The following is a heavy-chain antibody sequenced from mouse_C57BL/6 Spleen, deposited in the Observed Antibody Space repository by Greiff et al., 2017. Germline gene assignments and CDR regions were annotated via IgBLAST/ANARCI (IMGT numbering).Heavy chain of an antibody. J-gene: IGHJ4*01. CDR1: GFTFSDYG. V-gene: IGHV5-17*01. CDR3: ARTVIYYYYDYYAMDY. D-gene: IGHD1-1*01. Sequence: EVKLVESGGGLVKPGGSLKLSCAASGFTFSDYGMHWVRQAPEKGLEWVAYISSGSSTIYYADTVKGRFTISRDNAKNTLFLQMTSLRSEDTAMYYCARTVIYYYYDYYAMDYWGQGTSVTVSS. CDR2: ISSGSSTI.